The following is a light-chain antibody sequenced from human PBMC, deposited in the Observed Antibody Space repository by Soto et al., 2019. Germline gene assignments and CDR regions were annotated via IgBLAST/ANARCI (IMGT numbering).Light chain of an antibody. Sequence: DIQVTQSPPTLSASVGDRVTIPCRASQTISTWMAWYQQKPGKAPKLLVYDASTLQSGVASRFSGSGSGTEFTLTISSLQPDDFAIYYCQQYNSYSQTFGQGTKVDIK. CDR1: QTISTW. CDR2: DAS. V-gene: IGKV1-5*01. J-gene: IGKJ1*01. CDR3: QQYNSYSQT.